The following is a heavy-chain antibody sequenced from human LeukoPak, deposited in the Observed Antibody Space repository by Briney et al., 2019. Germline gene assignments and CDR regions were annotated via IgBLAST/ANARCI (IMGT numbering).Heavy chain of an antibody. CDR2: IYTSGST. CDR1: GGSISSYY. J-gene: IGHJ6*03. CDR3: ARHPTGLRFLESKAGYYMDV. Sequence: SETLSLTCTVSGGSISSYYWSWIRQPPGKGLEWIGYIYTSGSTNYNPSLKSRVTISVDTSKNQFSLKLSSVTAADTAVYYCARHPTGLRFLESKAGYYMDVWGIGTTVTVSS. V-gene: IGHV4-4*09. D-gene: IGHD3-3*01.